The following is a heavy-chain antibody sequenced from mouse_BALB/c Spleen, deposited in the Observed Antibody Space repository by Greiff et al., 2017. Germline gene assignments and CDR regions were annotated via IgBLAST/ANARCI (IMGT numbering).Heavy chain of an antibody. CDR1: GFTFSSYT. J-gene: IGHJ4*01. D-gene: IGHD2-10*02. CDR2: ISNGGGST. CDR3: ARRGYGNYVGAMDY. V-gene: IGHV5-12-2*01. Sequence: DVMLVESGGGLVQPGGSLKLSCAASGFTFSSYTMSWVRQTPEKRLEWVAYISNGGGSTYYPDTVKGRFTISRDNAKNTLYLQMSSLKSEDTAMYYCARRGYGNYVGAMDYWGQGTSVTVSS.